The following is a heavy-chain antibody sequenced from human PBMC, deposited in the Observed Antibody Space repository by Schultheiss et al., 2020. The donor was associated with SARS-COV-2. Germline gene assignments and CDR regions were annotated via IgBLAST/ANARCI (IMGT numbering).Heavy chain of an antibody. CDR1: GFTIGDSF. CDR3: ATGAGVTDDDY. V-gene: IGHV3-15*07. Sequence: GGSLRLSCAVSGFTIGDSFMDWVRQAPGKGLEWVGRIKSKNNGGAMECAAPLKGRFTISRDDSKNTVYLQMNGLKTEDTGVYYCATGAGVTDDDYWGQGTLVTVSS. J-gene: IGHJ4*02. CDR2: IKSKNNGGAM. D-gene: IGHD5-18*01.